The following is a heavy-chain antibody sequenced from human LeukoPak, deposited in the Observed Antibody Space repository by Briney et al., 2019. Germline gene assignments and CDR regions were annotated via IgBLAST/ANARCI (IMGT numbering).Heavy chain of an antibody. CDR3: ARDRGYFY. Sequence: GGSLRLSCAASGFTFIFGFNWVRQAPGKVPEWVSYIDARSGITYYADSVQGRFTISRDNAQESVFLQMNSLRADDTAVYYCARDRGYFYWGQGTLVTVSS. CDR2: IDARSGIT. J-gene: IGHJ4*02. D-gene: IGHD5-18*01. V-gene: IGHV3-48*01. CDR1: GFTFIFG.